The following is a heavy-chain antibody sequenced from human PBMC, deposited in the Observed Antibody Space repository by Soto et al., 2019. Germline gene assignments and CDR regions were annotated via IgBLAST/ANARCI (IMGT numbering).Heavy chain of an antibody. V-gene: IGHV3-30*18. J-gene: IGHJ4*02. CDR3: AKNGGGTVSKPPDY. D-gene: IGHD3-16*01. CDR2: ISYDGSNK. Sequence: QVQLVESGGGVVQPGRSLRLSCAASGFTFSSYGMHWVRQAPGKGLEWVAVISYDGSNKYYADSVKGRFTISRDNSKNTLYLQMNSLRAEDTAVYYCAKNGGGTVSKPPDYWGQGTLVTVSS. CDR1: GFTFSSYG.